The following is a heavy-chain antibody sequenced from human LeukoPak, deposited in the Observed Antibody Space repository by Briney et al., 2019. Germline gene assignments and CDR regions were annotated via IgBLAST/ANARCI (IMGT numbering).Heavy chain of an antibody. CDR1: GGSISSYY. J-gene: IGHJ5*02. CDR2: IYYSGST. Sequence: SETLSLTCTVSGGSISSYYWSWIRQPPGKGLEWIGYIYYSGSTNYNPSLKSRVTISVDTSKNQFSLKLSSVTAADTAVYYCARHVETAMASRNWFDPWGQGTLVTVSS. V-gene: IGHV4-59*08. CDR3: ARHVETAMASRNWFDP. D-gene: IGHD5-18*01.